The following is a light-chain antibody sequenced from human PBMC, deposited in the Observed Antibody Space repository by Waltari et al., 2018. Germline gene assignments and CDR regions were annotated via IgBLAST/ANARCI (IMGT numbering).Light chain of an antibody. V-gene: IGKV2-30*02. CDR3: MQATYWPWT. Sequence: DAVMTQSPLPLPVTLGQPASISCMSRQSLVPSDGNTYLGWFQQRPGQPPRRLIYTVSNRESGVPDRFSGSGSGTDFTLKISRVEAEDVGVYYCMQATYWPWTFGQGTKVEIK. CDR2: TVS. J-gene: IGKJ1*01. CDR1: QSLVPSDGNTY.